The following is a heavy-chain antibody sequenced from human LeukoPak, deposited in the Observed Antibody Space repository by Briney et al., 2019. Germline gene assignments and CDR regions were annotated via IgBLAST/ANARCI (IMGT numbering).Heavy chain of an antibody. CDR1: GASINSSNW. V-gene: IGHV3-23*01. CDR2: ISGSGGST. D-gene: IGHD3-10*01. J-gene: IGHJ4*02. CDR3: ANPITMVRGVISSYFDY. Sequence: GTLSLTCAVSGASINSSNWWSWVRQAPGKGLEWVSAISGSGGSTYYADSVKGRFTISRDNSKNTLYLQMNSLRAEDTAVYYCANPITMVRGVISSYFDYWGQGTLVTVSS.